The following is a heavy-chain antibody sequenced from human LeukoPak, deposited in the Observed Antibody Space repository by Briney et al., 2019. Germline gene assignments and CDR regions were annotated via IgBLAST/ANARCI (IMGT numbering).Heavy chain of an antibody. J-gene: IGHJ4*02. CDR1: GYTFTSYD. CDR2: MNPNSGNT. CDR3: ARGPQRGRFLEWLFQYYFDY. V-gene: IGHV1-8*01. Sequence: GASVKVSCKASGYTFTSYDSNWVRQATGQGLEWMGWMNPNSGNTGYAQKFQGRVTMTRNTSISTAYMELSSLRSEDTVVYYCARGPQRGRFLEWLFQYYFDYWGQGTLVTVSS. D-gene: IGHD3-3*01.